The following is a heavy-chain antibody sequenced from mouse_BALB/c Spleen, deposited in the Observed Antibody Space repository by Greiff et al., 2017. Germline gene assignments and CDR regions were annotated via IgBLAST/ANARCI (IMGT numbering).Heavy chain of an antibody. J-gene: IGHJ3*01. V-gene: IGHV5-17*02. CDR3: ARSIYDYDGDWFAY. CDR1: GFTFSSFG. D-gene: IGHD2-4*01. CDR2: ISSGSSTI. Sequence: EVKLMESGGGLVQPGGSRKLSCAASGFTFSSFGMHWVREAPEKGLEWVAYISSGSSTIYYADTVKGRFTISRDNPKNTLFLQMTSLRSEDTAMYYCARSIYDYDGDWFAYWGQGTLVTVSA.